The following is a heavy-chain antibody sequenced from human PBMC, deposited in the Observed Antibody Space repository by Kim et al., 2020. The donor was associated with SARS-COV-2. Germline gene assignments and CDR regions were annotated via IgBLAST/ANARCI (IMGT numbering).Heavy chain of an antibody. J-gene: IGHJ4*02. CDR1: GGSFSGYY. CDR2: INHSGST. CDR3: ARGVLEYRPLDY. D-gene: IGHD1-1*01. Sequence: SETLSLTCAVYGGSFSGYYWSWIRQPPGKGLEWIGEINHSGSTNYNPSLKSRVTISVDTSKNQFSLKLSSVTAADTAVYYCARGVLEYRPLDYWGQGTLVTVSS. V-gene: IGHV4-34*01.